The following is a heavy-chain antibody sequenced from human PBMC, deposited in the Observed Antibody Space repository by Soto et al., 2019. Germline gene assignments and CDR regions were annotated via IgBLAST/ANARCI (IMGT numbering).Heavy chain of an antibody. D-gene: IGHD5-12*01. J-gene: IGHJ5*02. V-gene: IGHV3-30*03. Sequence: VQLVESGGGVVQPGRSLRLSCTASGFTFNNHGIHWVRQAPGKGLEWVACISDDGSSEYYADSVKGRFTISRDNSKNTLFLQMNSLRIDDTAVFYCAMGCGRGYELCRSWGQGTLVTVSS. CDR3: AMGCGRGYELCRS. CDR2: ISDDGSSE. CDR1: GFTFNNHG.